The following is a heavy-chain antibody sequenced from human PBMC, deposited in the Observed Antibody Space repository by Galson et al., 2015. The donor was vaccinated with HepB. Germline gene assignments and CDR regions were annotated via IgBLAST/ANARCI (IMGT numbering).Heavy chain of an antibody. J-gene: IGHJ4*02. CDR3: ARAGSGGWYGEY. Sequence: SVKVSCKASGYSFTTYYIHWVRQAPGLGLEWMGVFNPSDDYTTFAQKFRGRVTMTRDTSTSTVYMELSSLRFEDTAIYFCARAGSGGWYGEYWGQGTLVTVSS. D-gene: IGHD2-15*01. CDR2: FNPSDDYT. CDR1: GYSFTTYY. V-gene: IGHV1-46*01.